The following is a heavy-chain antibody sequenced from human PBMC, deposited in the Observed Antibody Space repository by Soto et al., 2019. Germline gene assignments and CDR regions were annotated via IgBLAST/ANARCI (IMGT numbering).Heavy chain of an antibody. CDR2: IKEDGSEK. CDR3: ARSSVISGSYSGYFDY. D-gene: IGHD1-26*01. J-gene: IGHJ4*02. CDR1: GFTFSNYW. V-gene: IGHV3-7*01. Sequence: HPGVSLRLSWAAPGFTFSNYWMTWVRQAPGKGLQWVANIKEDGSEKYYVGSVNGRFTISRDSAKNSLYLQMNSLRAEDTAVYYCARSSVISGSYSGYFDYWGQGALVTVSS.